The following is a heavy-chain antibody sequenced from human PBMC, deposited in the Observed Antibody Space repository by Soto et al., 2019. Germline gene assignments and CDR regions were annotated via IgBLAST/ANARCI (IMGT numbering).Heavy chain of an antibody. D-gene: IGHD6-6*01. CDR2: IYYSGST. CDR1: GGNIRSGGFC. CDR3: AREMGSSSPYYYYYYYMDV. V-gene: IGHV4-61*08. J-gene: IGHJ6*03. Sequence: SETLSLRWTVSGGNIRSGGFCWSWIRQPPGKGLEWIGYIYYSGSTNYNPSLKSRVTISVDTSKNQFSLKLSSVTAADTAVYYCAREMGSSSPYYYYYYYMDVWGKGTTVTVSS.